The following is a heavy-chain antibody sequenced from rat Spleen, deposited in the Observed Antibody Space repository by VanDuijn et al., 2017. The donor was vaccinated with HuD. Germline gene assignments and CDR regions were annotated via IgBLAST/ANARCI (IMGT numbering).Heavy chain of an antibody. D-gene: IGHD1-7*01. J-gene: IGHJ2*01. CDR3: ASHRHYTVYIMDA. CDR2: IIYDGSRT. CDR1: GFTFSDYN. Sequence: EVKLVESGGGLVQPGRSLKLSCAASGFTFSDYNMAWVRQAPKKGLEWVATIIYDGSRTYYRDSVKGRFTISRDNAKSTLYLQMDSLRSEDTATYHCASHRHYTVYIMDAWGQGVMVTVSS. V-gene: IGHV5S10*01.